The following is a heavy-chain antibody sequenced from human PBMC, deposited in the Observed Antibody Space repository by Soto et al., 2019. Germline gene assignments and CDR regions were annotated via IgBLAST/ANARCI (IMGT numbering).Heavy chain of an antibody. CDR2: IYFRGNT. CDR1: GDSINSDKYY. Sequence: QPQLQESGPGLVKPSETLSLTCSVSGDSINSDKYYWGWIRQPPGKGLEWIGSIYFRGNTYYNPSRQTRATISPDKSKSQFSLKLNSVTAADSAVYFCARLEGLATISYYFDFWGQGALVTVSS. J-gene: IGHJ4*02. D-gene: IGHD3-9*01. CDR3: ARLEGLATISYYFDF. V-gene: IGHV4-39*01.